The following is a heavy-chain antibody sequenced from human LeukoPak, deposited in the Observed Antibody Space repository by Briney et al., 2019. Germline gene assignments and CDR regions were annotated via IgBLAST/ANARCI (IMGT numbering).Heavy chain of an antibody. J-gene: IGHJ5*02. CDR3: ARGWVYSSSWYGNWFDP. V-gene: IGHV4-59*12. CDR1: GGSISSYY. Sequence: SETLSLTCTVSGGSISSYYWSWIRQSPGKGLEWIGYVSYSGSTNYNPSLKSRVTISVDTSKNQFSLKLSSVTAADTAVYYCARGWVYSSSWYGNWFDPWGQGTLVTVSS. CDR2: VSYSGST. D-gene: IGHD6-13*01.